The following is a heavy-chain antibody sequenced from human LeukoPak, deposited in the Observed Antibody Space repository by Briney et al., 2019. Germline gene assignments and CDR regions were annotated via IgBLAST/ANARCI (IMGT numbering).Heavy chain of an antibody. V-gene: IGHV3-30*03. D-gene: IGHD6-13*01. Sequence: GRSLRLSCAASGFTFSSYGMHWVRQAPGKGLEWVAVISYDGSNKYYADSVKGRFTISRDNSKNTLYLQINSLRSEDTAVYYCATVGPRRSSSPGWFDPWGQGTLVTVSS. J-gene: IGHJ5*02. CDR1: GFTFSSYG. CDR3: ATVGPRRSSSPGWFDP. CDR2: ISYDGSNK.